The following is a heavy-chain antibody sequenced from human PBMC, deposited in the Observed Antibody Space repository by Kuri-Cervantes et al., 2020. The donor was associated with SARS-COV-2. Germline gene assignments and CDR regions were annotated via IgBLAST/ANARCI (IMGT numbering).Heavy chain of an antibody. CDR1: GFTLSSYA. J-gene: IGHJ6*02. V-gene: IGHV3-23*01. CDR2: ISGSGGST. CDR3: ANPTGHYYYGMDV. Sequence: LSLTCAASGFTLSSYAMSWVCQAPGKGLEWVSAISGSGGSTYYADSVKGRFTISRDNSKNTLYLQMNSLRAEDTAVYYCANPTGHYYYGMDVWGQGTTVTVSS.